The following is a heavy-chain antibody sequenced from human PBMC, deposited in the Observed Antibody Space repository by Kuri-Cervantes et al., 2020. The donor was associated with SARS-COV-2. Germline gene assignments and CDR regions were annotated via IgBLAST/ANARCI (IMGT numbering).Heavy chain of an antibody. D-gene: IGHD3-9*01. CDR2: IYHSGST. V-gene: IGHV4-38-2*01. CDR3: ARSQVLKHLDWSYKLSYRYHMDV. J-gene: IGHJ6*02. CDR1: GYSISSGYY. Sequence: SETLSLTCAASGYSISSGYYWGWIRQPPGKGLEWIGSIYHSGSTYYNPSLKSRVTISVDTSKNQFSLRLDSVTAADTAVYFCARSQVLKHLDWSYKLSYRYHMDVWGQGTTVTVSS.